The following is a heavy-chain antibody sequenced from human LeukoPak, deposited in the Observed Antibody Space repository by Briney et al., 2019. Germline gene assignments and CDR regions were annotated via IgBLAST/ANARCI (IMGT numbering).Heavy chain of an antibody. CDR3: AKDTSVYGANDY. J-gene: IGHJ4*02. CDR1: GFTFSSYA. D-gene: IGHD5/OR15-5a*01. Sequence: GGSLRLSCAASGFTFSSYAMRWVRQAPGKGLEWVSTISGSGGSTYYADSVKGRFTNSRDNSKNTLYLQMNSLRAEDTAVYYCAKDTSVYGANDYWGQGTLVTVSS. V-gene: IGHV3-23*01. CDR2: ISGSGGST.